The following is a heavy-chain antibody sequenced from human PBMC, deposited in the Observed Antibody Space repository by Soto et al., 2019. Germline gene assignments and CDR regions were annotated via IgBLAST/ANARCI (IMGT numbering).Heavy chain of an antibody. CDR1: GYTFTSYG. CDR2: ISAYNGNT. D-gene: IGHD1-26*01. CDR3: AREPTASSGSSFGGVDY. V-gene: IGHV1-18*01. J-gene: IGHJ4*02. Sequence: ASVKVSCKASGYTFTSYGISWVRQAPGQGLEWMGWISAYNGNTNYAQKLQGRVTMTTDTSTSTAYMELRSLRSDDTAVYYCAREPTASSGSSFGGVDYWSQGTLVTVS.